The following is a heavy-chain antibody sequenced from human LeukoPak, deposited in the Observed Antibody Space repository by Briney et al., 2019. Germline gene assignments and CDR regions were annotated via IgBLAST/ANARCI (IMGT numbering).Heavy chain of an antibody. D-gene: IGHD6-13*01. CDR1: GFTFSNYG. V-gene: IGHV3-30*02. CDR3: AKSPYRGGSSWTEFDY. CDR2: IRYDGSDK. Sequence: GGSLRLSCAASGFTFSNYGIHWVRQAPGKGLEWVAFIRYDGSDKYYAEFVKGRFTVSRDSSKNTVYLQMNSLRDEDTAVYYCAKSPYRGGSSWTEFDYWGQGTLVTVSS. J-gene: IGHJ4*02.